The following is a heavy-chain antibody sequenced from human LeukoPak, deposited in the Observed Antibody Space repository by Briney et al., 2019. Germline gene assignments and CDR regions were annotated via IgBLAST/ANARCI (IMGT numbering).Heavy chain of an antibody. CDR2: INHSGST. D-gene: IGHD3-22*01. J-gene: IGHJ4*02. Sequence: GSLRLSCAASGFTFTSYSMNWVRQAPGKGLEWIGEINHSGSTNYNPSLKSRVTISVDTSKNQFSLKLTSVTAADTAVYYCATLGEYYDSSGYYYNWGQGTLVTVSS. CDR1: GFTFTSYS. V-gene: IGHV4-34*08. CDR3: ATLGEYYDSSGYYYN.